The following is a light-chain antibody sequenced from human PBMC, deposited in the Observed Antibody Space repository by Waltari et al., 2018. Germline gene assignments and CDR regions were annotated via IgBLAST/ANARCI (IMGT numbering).Light chain of an antibody. V-gene: IGLV2-11*01. J-gene: IGLJ2*01. Sequence: QSALTQPRPVSGSPGQSVTISCTGTSSDVRGYNYVSWYQQHPGKAPKLMIYDVSKRPSGVPERFSGSKSSNTASLTICGSQAEYGADYYCCSYAGSYTFVVFGGGTKLTVL. CDR3: CSYAGSYTFVV. CDR1: SSDVRGYNY. CDR2: DVS.